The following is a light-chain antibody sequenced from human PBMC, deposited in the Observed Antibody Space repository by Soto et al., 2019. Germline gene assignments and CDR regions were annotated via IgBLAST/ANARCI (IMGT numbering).Light chain of an antibody. Sequence: QSVLTQPASVSGSPGQSITISCTGTSSDVGGYNYVSWYQQHPGKAPKLMIYDVSNRPSGVSNRFSGSKSGNTASLTISGLQAEDEADYYCGSYTSTSTLMVFGGGTKVTAL. CDR3: GSYTSTSTLMV. V-gene: IGLV2-14*01. CDR1: SSDVGGYNY. CDR2: DVS. J-gene: IGLJ2*01.